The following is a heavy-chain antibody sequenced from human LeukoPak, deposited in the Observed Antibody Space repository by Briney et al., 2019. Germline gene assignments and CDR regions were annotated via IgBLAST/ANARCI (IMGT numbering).Heavy chain of an antibody. CDR2: IYYSGST. CDR1: GGSISSSSYY. CDR3: ARGVRMTTENWFDP. J-gene: IGHJ5*02. Sequence: SETLSLTCTVSGGSISSSSYYWGWIRQPPGKGLEWIGSIYYSGSTNYNPSLKSRVTISVDTSKSQFSLKLSSVTAADTAVYYCARGVRMTTENWFDPWGQGTLVTVSS. V-gene: IGHV4-39*07. D-gene: IGHD4-11*01.